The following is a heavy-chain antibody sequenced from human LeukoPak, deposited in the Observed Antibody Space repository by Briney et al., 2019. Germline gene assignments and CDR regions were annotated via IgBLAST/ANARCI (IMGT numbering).Heavy chain of an antibody. V-gene: IGHV3-30*02. CDR1: GFTFSSYG. CDR3: AKLRRGEWRGRIDS. J-gene: IGHJ4*02. D-gene: IGHD3-16*01. Sequence: GGSLRLSCAASGFTFSSYGMSWVRQAPGKGLEWVAFIRYEGDIAHYADSVEGRFIISRDNSMNSLRVEDTSVYYCAKLRRGEWRGRIDSWGQGTLVTVSS. CDR2: IRYEGDIA.